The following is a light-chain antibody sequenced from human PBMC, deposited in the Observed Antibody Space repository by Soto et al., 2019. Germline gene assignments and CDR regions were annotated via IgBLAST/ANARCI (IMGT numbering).Light chain of an antibody. J-gene: IGLJ1*01. CDR2: DVS. V-gene: IGLV2-11*01. Sequence: QSALTQPRSVSGSPGQSVTISCTGTSSDVGGYNYVSWYQQHPGKAPKLMIYDVSKRPSGVPDRVSGSKSGNTASLTISWLQAEDEADYYCCSYAGSYTHVFGTGTKLTVL. CDR1: SSDVGGYNY. CDR3: CSYAGSYTHV.